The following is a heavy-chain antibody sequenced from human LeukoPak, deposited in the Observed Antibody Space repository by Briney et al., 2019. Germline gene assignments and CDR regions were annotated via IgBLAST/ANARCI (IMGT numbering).Heavy chain of an antibody. CDR1: GYSFTSYW. Sequence: GEPLKISCKGSGYSFTSYWIGWVRQMPGKGLEWMGIIYPGDSDTRYSPPFQGQVTISADKSISTAYLQWSSLKASDTAMYYCARPRHMVNIDFDYWGQGTLVTVSS. CDR3: ARPRHMVNIDFDY. V-gene: IGHV5-51*01. D-gene: IGHD2-21*01. CDR2: IYPGDSDT. J-gene: IGHJ4*02.